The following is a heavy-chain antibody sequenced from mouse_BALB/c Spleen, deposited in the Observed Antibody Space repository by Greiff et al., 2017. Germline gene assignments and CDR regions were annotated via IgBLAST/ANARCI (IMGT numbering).Heavy chain of an antibody. Sequence: EVQLQQSGPELVKPGSSVKMSCKASGYTFTSYVMHWVKQKPGQGLEWIGYINPYNDGTKYNEKFKGKATLTSDKSSSTAYMELSSLTSEDSAVYYCARKAYYGSRYWYFDVWGAGTTVTVSS. CDR3: ARKAYYGSRYWYFDV. V-gene: IGHV1-14*01. J-gene: IGHJ1*01. D-gene: IGHD1-1*01. CDR1: GYTFTSYV. CDR2: INPYNDGT.